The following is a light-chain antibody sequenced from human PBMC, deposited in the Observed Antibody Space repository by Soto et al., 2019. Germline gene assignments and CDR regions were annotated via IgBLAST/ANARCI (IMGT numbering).Light chain of an antibody. CDR1: SSDVGDYNY. Sequence: QSVLTQPASVSGSPGQSITISCTGSSSDVGDYNYVSWYQQHPGKAPKLMIYEIRNRPSGVSSRFSGSKSGNTASLTISGLQAEDEADYYCTSYTTSPTLYVFGNGTKVTVL. CDR2: EIR. J-gene: IGLJ1*01. V-gene: IGLV2-14*01. CDR3: TSYTTSPTLYV.